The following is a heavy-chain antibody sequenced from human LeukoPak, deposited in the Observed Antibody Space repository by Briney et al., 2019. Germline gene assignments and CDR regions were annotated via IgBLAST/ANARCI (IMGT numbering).Heavy chain of an antibody. J-gene: IGHJ4*02. V-gene: IGHV3-30-3*01. CDR3: ARDSVLDY. CDR2: ISYDGSNK. CDR1: GFTFSSYA. Sequence: GGSLRVSCAASGFTFSSYAMHWVRQAPGKGLEWVAVISYDGSNKYYADSVKGRFTISRDNSKNTLYLQMNSLRDEDTAVYYCARDSVLDYWGQGTLVTVSS. D-gene: IGHD2-8*02.